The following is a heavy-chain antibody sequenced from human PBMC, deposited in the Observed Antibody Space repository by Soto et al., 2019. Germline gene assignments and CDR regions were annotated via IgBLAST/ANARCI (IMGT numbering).Heavy chain of an antibody. J-gene: IGHJ4*02. CDR2: INAGNGNT. CDR1: GYTFTSYA. D-gene: IGHD6-13*01. Sequence: ASVEVSCKASGYTFTSYAMHWVRQAPGQRLEWMGWINAGNGNTKYSQKFQGRVTITRDTSASTAYMELSSLRSEDTAVYYCARGPGTGAPFDYWGQGTLVTVSS. V-gene: IGHV1-3*01. CDR3: ARGPGTGAPFDY.